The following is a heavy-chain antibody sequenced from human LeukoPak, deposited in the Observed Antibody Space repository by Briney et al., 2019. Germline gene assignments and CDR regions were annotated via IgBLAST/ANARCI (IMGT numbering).Heavy chain of an antibody. CDR3: ARGRSGGDADY. Sequence: PGGSMRLSCAASGFTFSSYSMNWVRQAPGKGLEWVSSISSSSSDIYYADSVKGRFTISRDNAKNSLYLQMNSLRAEDTAVYYGARGRSGGDADYWGQGTLVTVSS. D-gene: IGHD2-21*02. J-gene: IGHJ4*02. V-gene: IGHV3-21*01. CDR2: ISSSSSDI. CDR1: GFTFSSYS.